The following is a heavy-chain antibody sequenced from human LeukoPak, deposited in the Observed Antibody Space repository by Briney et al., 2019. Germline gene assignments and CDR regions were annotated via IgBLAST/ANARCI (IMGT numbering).Heavy chain of an antibody. CDR1: GSTFTSYY. CDR3: ARGYSSSWRDLFDY. D-gene: IGHD6-13*01. V-gene: IGHV1-46*01. CDR2: INPSSGGA. J-gene: IGHJ4*02. Sequence: GASVNVSCKASGSTFTSYYMHWGRQAPGQGLEWMGIINPSSGGATYAQKFQGRVTMTRDTSTSTVYLELNSLRSEDTAVYYCARGYSSSWRDLFDYWGQGTLVTVSS.